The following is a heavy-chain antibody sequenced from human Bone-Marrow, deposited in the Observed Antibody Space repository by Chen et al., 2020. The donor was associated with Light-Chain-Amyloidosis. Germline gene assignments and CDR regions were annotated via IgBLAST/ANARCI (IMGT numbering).Heavy chain of an antibody. Sequence: EVQLVESGGGLVQPGGSLRLSCVGSGFIFSNYEMNWVRQAPGKGLEWISYISISGITIDYAYSLKGRFTISRDNAQNSLFLQVNGLRDDDTAVYFCARGLFGDHPMTHRAFDVWGQGTTVTVAS. V-gene: IGHV3-48*03. D-gene: IGHD4-17*01. J-gene: IGHJ3*01. CDR1: GFIFSNYE. CDR3: ARGLFGDHPMTHRAFDV. CDR2: ISISGITI.